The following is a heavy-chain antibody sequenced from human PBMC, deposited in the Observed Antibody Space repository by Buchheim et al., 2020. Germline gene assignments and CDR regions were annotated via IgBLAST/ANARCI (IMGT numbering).Heavy chain of an antibody. Sequence: QVQLVESGGGVVQPGRSLRLSCAASGFTFSSYAMHWVRQAPGKGLEWVAVISYDGSNKYYADSVKGRFTISRDNSKNTLYLQMNSLGAEDTAVYYCARDRTRDFDYWGQGTL. J-gene: IGHJ4*02. CDR3: ARDRTRDFDY. CDR2: ISYDGSNK. CDR1: GFTFSSYA. V-gene: IGHV3-30*04.